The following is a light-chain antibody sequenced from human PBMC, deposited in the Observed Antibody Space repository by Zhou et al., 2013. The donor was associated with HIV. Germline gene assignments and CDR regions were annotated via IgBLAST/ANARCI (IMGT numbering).Light chain of an antibody. CDR1: QSISTS. CDR2: KAS. CDR3: QQYHSYPIT. Sequence: DIQMTQSPSTLSASVGDRVTITCRASQSISTSLAWYHQKPGKAPKLLIYKASSLESGVPSRFSGSGSGTEFTLTISSLQPDDFATYYCQQYHSYPITFGQGTRLEIK. V-gene: IGKV1-5*03. J-gene: IGKJ5*01.